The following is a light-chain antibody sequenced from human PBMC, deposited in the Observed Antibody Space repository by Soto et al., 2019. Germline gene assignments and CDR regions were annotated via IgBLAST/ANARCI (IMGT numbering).Light chain of an antibody. Sequence: EIVLTQSPGTLSLSPGERATLSCRASQSVSSSYLAWYQQKPGQAPRLLIYGASSRATGIPDRFSGSGSGTDFTLTISRLEPEDFAVYYWQQYGSSRYTFGRGTKLEIK. CDR2: GAS. CDR3: QQYGSSRYT. J-gene: IGKJ2*01. CDR1: QSVSSSY. V-gene: IGKV3-20*01.